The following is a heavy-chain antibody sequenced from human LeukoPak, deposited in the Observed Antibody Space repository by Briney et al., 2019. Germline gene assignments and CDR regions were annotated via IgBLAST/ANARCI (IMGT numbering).Heavy chain of an antibody. CDR1: GFTFSSYD. D-gene: IGHD1-26*01. V-gene: IGHV3-13*04. J-gene: IGHJ4*02. CDR3: ARGVSGSWELYFDY. Sequence: GGSLRLSCAASGFTFSSYDMHWVRQATGKGLEWVSAIGTAGDTYYPGSVKGRFTISRENAKNSLYHQMNSLRAGDTAVYYCARGVSGSWELYFDYWGQGTLVTVSS. CDR2: IGTAGDT.